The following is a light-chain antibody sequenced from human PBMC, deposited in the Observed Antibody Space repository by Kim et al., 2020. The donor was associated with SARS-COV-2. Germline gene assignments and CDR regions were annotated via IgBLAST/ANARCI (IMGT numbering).Light chain of an antibody. V-gene: IGLV3-21*04. J-gene: IGLJ1*01. CDR3: QVWVSCSDQHYV. CDR1: NTGSKS. Sequence: SYELTQPPSVSVAPGKTARITCVGNNTGSKSLHWYQQKPGQAAVLVIYYDSDRPSGIPERLSGSNSGNTTTLTISRVEAGDEADYYCQVWVSCSDQHYVFGTGTMVTVL. CDR2: YDS.